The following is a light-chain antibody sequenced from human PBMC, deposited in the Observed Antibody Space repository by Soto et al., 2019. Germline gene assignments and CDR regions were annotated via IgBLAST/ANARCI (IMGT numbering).Light chain of an antibody. CDR2: GAS. V-gene: IGKV3-20*01. CDR3: QQYGSSPQT. J-gene: IGKJ3*01. CDR1: QSVISSY. Sequence: IVLTQSPGTLSLSPGEGATLSFMASQSVISSYLAWYQQKPGQAPSLLIYGASSRATGIPDRFSGSGSGTHFTLTISRLEPEDFAVYYCQQYGSSPQTFGHGTKVDIK.